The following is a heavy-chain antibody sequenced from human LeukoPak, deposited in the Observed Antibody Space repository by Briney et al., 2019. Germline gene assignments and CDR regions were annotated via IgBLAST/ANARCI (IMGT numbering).Heavy chain of an antibody. Sequence: ASVKVSCTASGYTFTSYAISWVRQAAGQGLEWIGWISVYNGNTNYAQKLQGRVTVTTDTSTSTAYMELRSLTSDDTAVYYCARVEEVRGGITSFDYWGQGTLVTVSS. V-gene: IGHV1-18*01. CDR1: GYTFTSYA. CDR2: ISVYNGNT. J-gene: IGHJ4*02. D-gene: IGHD3-10*01. CDR3: ARVEEVRGGITSFDY.